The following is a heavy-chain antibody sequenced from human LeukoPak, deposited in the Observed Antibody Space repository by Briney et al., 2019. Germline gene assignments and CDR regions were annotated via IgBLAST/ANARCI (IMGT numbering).Heavy chain of an antibody. Sequence: ASVKVSRKASSYTFITHGLTWVRQAPGQGLEWMGWISAYNGNTIYAQTLQDRLTMTTDTSTSTAYMELRSLRSDDTAVYYCARGRLRYLDWTRAYSDYWGQGTLVTVSS. J-gene: IGHJ4*02. CDR2: ISAYNGNT. V-gene: IGHV1-18*01. D-gene: IGHD3-9*01. CDR3: ARGRLRYLDWTRAYSDY. CDR1: SYTFITHG.